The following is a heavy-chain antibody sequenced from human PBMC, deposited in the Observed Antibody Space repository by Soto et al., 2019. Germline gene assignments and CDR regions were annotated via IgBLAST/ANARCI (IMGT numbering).Heavy chain of an antibody. D-gene: IGHD5-12*01. CDR3: ARPSGYSGYDYFDY. V-gene: IGHV4-39*01. CDR1: GGSISSGSYY. CDR2: IYYSGST. Sequence: SETLSLTCTVSGGSISSGSYYWGWIRQPPGKGLEWIGSIYYSGSTYYNPSLKSRVTISVDTPKNQFSLKLSSVTAADTAVYYCARPSGYSGYDYFDYWGQGTLVTVSS. J-gene: IGHJ4*02.